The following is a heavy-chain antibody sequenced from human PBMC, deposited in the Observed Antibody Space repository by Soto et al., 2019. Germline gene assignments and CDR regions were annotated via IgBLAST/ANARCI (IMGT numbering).Heavy chain of an antibody. Sequence: EVQLVESGGGLIQPGGSLRLSCAVSGFTVSNNYMSWVRQAPGKGLEGVSVIYSGGYTAYGDSVKGRFTISRDNSKNTLNLQMKAQGDDDTGVYYWATQRGGGGYWGQGTLVTVSS. CDR3: ATQRGGGGY. CDR1: GFTVSNNY. V-gene: IGHV3-53*01. CDR2: IYSGGYT. J-gene: IGHJ4*02. D-gene: IGHD6-25*01.